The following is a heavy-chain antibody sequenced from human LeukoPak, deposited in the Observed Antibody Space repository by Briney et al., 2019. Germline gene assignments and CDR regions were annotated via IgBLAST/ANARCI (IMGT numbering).Heavy chain of an antibody. Sequence: SETLSLTCAVYGGSFSGYYWSWIRQPPGKGLEWIGYIYYSGSTNYNPSLKSRVTISVDTSKNQFSLKLSSVTAADTAVYYCARRRQNDAFDIWGQGTMVTVSS. CDR3: ARRRQNDAFDI. CDR1: GGSFSGYY. V-gene: IGHV4-59*01. J-gene: IGHJ3*02. CDR2: IYYSGST.